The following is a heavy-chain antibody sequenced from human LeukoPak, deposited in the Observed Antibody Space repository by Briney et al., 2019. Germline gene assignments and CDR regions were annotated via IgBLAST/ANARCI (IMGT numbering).Heavy chain of an antibody. CDR3: ARHMGAVAGTYYFDY. D-gene: IGHD6-19*01. Sequence: SETLSLTCTVSGGSISSYYWSWIRQPPGKGLEGIGYIYYSGSTNYNPSLKSRVTISVDTSKNQFSLKLSSVTAAGTAVYYCARHMGAVAGTYYFDYWGQGTLVTVSS. J-gene: IGHJ4*02. CDR2: IYYSGST. V-gene: IGHV4-59*08. CDR1: GGSISSYY.